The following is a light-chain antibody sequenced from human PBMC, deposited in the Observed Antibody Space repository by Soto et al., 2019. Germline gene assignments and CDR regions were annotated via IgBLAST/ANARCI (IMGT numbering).Light chain of an antibody. CDR1: SSNIGSYY. CDR2: RNN. V-gene: IGLV1-47*01. J-gene: IGLJ2*01. CDR3: AAWDDSLSGYVV. Sequence: QPVLTQPPSASGTPGQRVTISCSGSSSNIGSYYVYWYQQLPGTAPKLLIYRNNERPSGVPDRFSGSKSGTSASLAISGLRSEDEADYYCAAWDDSLSGYVVFGGGTKLTVL.